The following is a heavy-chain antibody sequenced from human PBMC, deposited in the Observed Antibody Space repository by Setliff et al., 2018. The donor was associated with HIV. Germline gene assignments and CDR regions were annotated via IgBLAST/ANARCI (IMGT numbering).Heavy chain of an antibody. D-gene: IGHD3-10*01. CDR2: FKTDGGTT. CDR1: GFTFTNAW. V-gene: IGHV3-15*01. Sequence: GGSLRLSCVASGFTFTNAWVNWVRQAPGTGLEWVGRFKTDGGTTDYAAPVKGRFTISRDDSKTTLYLQMNSLKTEDTAMYYCATGGGRYLHECAYWGQGTLVTVSS. J-gene: IGHJ4*02. CDR3: ATGGGRYLHECAY.